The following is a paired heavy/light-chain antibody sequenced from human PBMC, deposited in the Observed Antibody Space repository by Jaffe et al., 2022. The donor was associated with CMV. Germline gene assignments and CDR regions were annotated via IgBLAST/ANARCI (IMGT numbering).Heavy chain of an antibody. CDR2: IFSDDEK. CDR1: GFSLTNRRLG. CDR3: AQMRRGVEFYYYYFFLDV. Sequence: QVTLKASGPVLVKPTETLTLTCTVSGFSLTNRRLGVSWIRQPPGKALEWLGYIFSDDEKSYSTSLNNRLTISKDTSKSQVVLRMTNVDPVDTATYYCAQMRRGVEFYYYYFFLDVWGEGTTVTVSS. J-gene: IGHJ6*03. V-gene: IGHV2-26*01. D-gene: IGHD3-3*01.
Light chain of an antibody. Sequence: NFLLTQPPSVSESPGKTVTISCTRSSGSIGSNYVQWYQQRPGSGPTTVISYDNLRPSGVPDRFSGSIDRSSNSASLTISTLEAEDEADYYCQSFDTNNHGVFGGGTKLTVL. V-gene: IGLV6-57*04. CDR1: SGSIGSNY. CDR2: YDN. CDR3: QSFDTNNHGV. J-gene: IGLJ3*02.